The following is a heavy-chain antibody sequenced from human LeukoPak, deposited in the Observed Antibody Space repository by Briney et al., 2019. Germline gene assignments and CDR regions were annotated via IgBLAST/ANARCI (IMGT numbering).Heavy chain of an antibody. CDR2: IYTGETT. CDR1: GFTVSSKY. V-gene: IGHV3-66*01. D-gene: IGHD6-19*01. Sequence: GGSLRLSCAASGFTVSSKYMSWVRQAPGKGLEWVSVIYTGETTYYADSVKGRFTISRDNSKNTLYLQMDGQRVEDTAVYYCAKVGAVAAVENWGQGTLVTVSS. CDR3: AKVGAVAAVEN. J-gene: IGHJ4*02.